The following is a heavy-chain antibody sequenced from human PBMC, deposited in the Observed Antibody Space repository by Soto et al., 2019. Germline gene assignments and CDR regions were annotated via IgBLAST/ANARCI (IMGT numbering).Heavy chain of an antibody. J-gene: IGHJ5*02. CDR2: VYYTGIT. Sequence: ETLSLTCDVSGASVTDNYWGWVRQTPGRGLEWIGYVYYTGITNYNPSLKRRVTMSLDTSKNRLSLQLDSVTAADTAVYYCARALDYDFWGGRNWFDPWGQGTLVTVSS. D-gene: IGHD3-3*01. CDR1: GASVTDNY. CDR3: ARALDYDFWGGRNWFDP. V-gene: IGHV4-59*02.